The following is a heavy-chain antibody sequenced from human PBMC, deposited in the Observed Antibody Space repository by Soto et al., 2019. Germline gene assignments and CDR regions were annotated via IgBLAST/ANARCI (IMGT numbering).Heavy chain of an antibody. CDR3: ARDNYYDSSGYWDYFDY. J-gene: IGHJ4*02. CDR2: IKQDGSEK. CDR1: GFTFNSYW. Sequence: GGSLRLSCAASGFTFNSYWVSWVRQAPGKGLEWVANIKQDGSEKYYVDSVKGRFTISRDNAKNSLYLQMNSLRAEDTAVYYCARDNYYDSSGYWDYFDYWGQGTLVTVSS. D-gene: IGHD3-22*01. V-gene: IGHV3-7*05.